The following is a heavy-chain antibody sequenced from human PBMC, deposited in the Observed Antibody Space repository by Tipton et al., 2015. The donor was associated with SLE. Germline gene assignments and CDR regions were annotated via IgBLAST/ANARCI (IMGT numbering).Heavy chain of an antibody. V-gene: IGHV1-69*01. CDR3: ASPMGGATVTLLDY. CDR1: GGTFSSYA. J-gene: IGHJ4*02. CDR2: IIPIFGTA. D-gene: IGHD4-17*01. Sequence: QLVQSGAEVKKPGSSVKVSCKASGGTFSSYAISWVRQAPGQGLEWMGGIIPIFGTANYAQKFQGRVTITADESASTAYMELSSLRSEDTAVYSCASPMGGATVTLLDYWGQGTLVTVSS.